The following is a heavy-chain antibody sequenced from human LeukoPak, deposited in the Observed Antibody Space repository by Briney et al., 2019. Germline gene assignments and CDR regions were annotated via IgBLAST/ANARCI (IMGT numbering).Heavy chain of an antibody. CDR1: GVSINTCCYY. J-gene: IGHJ4*02. D-gene: IGHD5-18*01. V-gene: IGHV4-61*01. CDR3: ARGRSYGFDFDS. CDR2: KHYSGST. Sequence: SETLSLTCDVSGVSINTCCYYWTWIRQPPGKGLEWIGYKHYSGSTRYNSSLRSRLTISLDSSKNQFSLRLTSVTAADTAVYYCARGRSYGFDFDSWGPGTLVIVSS.